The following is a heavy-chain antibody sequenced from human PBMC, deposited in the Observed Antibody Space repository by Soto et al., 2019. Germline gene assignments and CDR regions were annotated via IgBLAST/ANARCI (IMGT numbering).Heavy chain of an antibody. CDR1: GFSLSTSGVG. CDR2: SYWDNDK. CDR3: IDRQSTIVVVTPAGCGALAI. Sequence: QITLKESGPTLVKPTQTLTLTCTFSGFSLSTSGVGVGWIRQPPGKALEWLALSYWDNDKRYSPSLKSRLTITKDTSKNQVALTMTNMDPVDTATYYCIDRQSTIVVVTPAGCGALAIWGQGTVVTVSS. J-gene: IGHJ3*02. D-gene: IGHD2-21*02. V-gene: IGHV2-5*02.